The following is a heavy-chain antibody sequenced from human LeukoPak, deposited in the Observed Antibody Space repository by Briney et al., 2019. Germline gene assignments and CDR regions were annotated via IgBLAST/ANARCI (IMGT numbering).Heavy chain of an antibody. V-gene: IGHV4-38-2*02. CDR1: GYSISSGYY. CDR2: IDHSGST. J-gene: IGHJ4*02. CDR3: ARGAEYYAIWRGYAGYSDY. D-gene: IGHD3-3*01. Sequence: SETLSLTCTVSGYSISSGYYWGWIRQPPGKGLEWTGSIDHSGSTYYNPSLRSRVTISLDRSKKKFSLKLTSVTAADTAVYFCARGAEYYAIWRGYAGYSDYWGQGISVTVSS.